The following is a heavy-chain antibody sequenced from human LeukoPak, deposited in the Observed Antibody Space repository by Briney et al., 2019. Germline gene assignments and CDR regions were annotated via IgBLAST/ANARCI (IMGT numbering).Heavy chain of an antibody. CDR1: GGSFSGYY. CDR3: ARGLSGYCSSTSCRARGGWFDP. J-gene: IGHJ5*02. V-gene: IGHV4-34*01. CDR2: INHSGST. Sequence: SETLSLTCAVYGGSFSGYYWSWIRQPPGKGLEWIAEINHSGSTNYNPSLKSRVTISVDMSKNQFSLKLSSVTAADTAVYYCARGLSGYCSSTSCRARGGWFDPWGQGTLVTVSS. D-gene: IGHD2-2*03.